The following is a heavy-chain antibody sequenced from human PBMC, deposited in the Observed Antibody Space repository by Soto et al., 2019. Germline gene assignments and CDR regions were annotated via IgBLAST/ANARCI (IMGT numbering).Heavy chain of an antibody. J-gene: IGHJ5*02. CDR1: GGTFSSYA. D-gene: IGHD3-3*01. CDR3: ARDRRFEKWFDP. CDR2: IIPIFGTA. Sequence: GASVKVSCKASGGTFSSYAISWVRQAPGQGLEWMGGIIPIFGTANYAQKFQGRVTITADASTSTAYMELRSLRSDDTAVYYCARDRRFEKWFDPWGQGTLVTVSS. V-gene: IGHV1-69*13.